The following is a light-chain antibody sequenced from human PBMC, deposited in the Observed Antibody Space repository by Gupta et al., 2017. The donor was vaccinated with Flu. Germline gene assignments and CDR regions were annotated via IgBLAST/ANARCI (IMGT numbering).Light chain of an antibody. J-gene: IGKJ2*01. CDR1: NSVSRY. V-gene: IGKV3-11*01. CDR3: QQRSDWPT. CDR2: HTS. Sequence: SPATLPLSPGERATISCRASNSVSRYLAWYQQKPGQAPGLLIYHTSTRAAGIPARFSGTGSGTDFTLTISSLEPEDFAVYHCQQRSDWPTFGQGTKLEF.